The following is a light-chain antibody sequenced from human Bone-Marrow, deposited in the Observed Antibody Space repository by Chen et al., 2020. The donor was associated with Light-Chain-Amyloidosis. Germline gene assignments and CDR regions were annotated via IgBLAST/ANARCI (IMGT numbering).Light chain of an antibody. Sequence: QAVLTQPSSLSASPGASASLTSPLRRGINVGTYRIYWYQQKPGSPPQYLLRYKSDSDKQQGAGVPSRFSGSKDASANAGILLISGLQSEDEADYYCMIWHSSAWVFGGGTKLTVL. CDR1: RGINVGTYR. CDR3: MIWHSSAWV. J-gene: IGLJ3*02. V-gene: IGLV5-45*03. CDR2: YKSDSDK.